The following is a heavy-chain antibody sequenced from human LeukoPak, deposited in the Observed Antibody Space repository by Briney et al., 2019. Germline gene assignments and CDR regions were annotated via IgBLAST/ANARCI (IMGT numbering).Heavy chain of an antibody. Sequence: GRSLRLSCAASGFTFSSYGMHWVRQAPGKGLEWVAVIWYDGSNKYYGDSVKGRFTISRDNSKKTPYLQMNSLRVEDTAVYYCERGDGYNDAEYLQHWGQGTLVTVS. CDR1: GFTFSSYG. CDR3: ERGDGYNDAEYLQH. CDR2: IWYDGSNK. V-gene: IGHV3-33*01. D-gene: IGHD5-24*01. J-gene: IGHJ1*01.